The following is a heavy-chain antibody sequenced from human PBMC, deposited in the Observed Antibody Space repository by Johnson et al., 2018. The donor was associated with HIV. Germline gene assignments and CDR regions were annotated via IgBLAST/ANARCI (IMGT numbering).Heavy chain of an antibody. D-gene: IGHD1-26*01. CDR3: AKGHWELLGGGDAFDI. Sequence: QLVESGGGLVQPGRSLRLSCAASGFIFDDYAMHWVRQAPGKGLEWVSGISWNSGSVAYADSVKGRFTISRDNAKKSLYLQMNSLRAEDTALYYCAKGHWELLGGGDAFDIWGQGTMVSVSS. CDR1: GFIFDDYA. CDR2: ISWNSGSV. J-gene: IGHJ3*02. V-gene: IGHV3-9*01.